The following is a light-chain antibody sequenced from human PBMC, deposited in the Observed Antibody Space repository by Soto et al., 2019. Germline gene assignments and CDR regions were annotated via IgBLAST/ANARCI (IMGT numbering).Light chain of an antibody. CDR2: WAS. Sequence: DIVMTQSPDSLAVSLGERATINCKSSQSVLYSSNNKNYLAWYQQKPGQPPKLLIYWASTRESGVPDRFSGSGSGTDFTLTISSLQAEDVAVYSCQHSGTFGPGTKVDIK. V-gene: IGKV4-1*01. CDR1: QSVLYSSNNKNY. J-gene: IGKJ3*01. CDR3: QHSGT.